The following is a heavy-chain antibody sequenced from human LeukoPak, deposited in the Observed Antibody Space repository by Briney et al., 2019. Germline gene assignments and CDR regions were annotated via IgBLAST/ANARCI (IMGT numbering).Heavy chain of an antibody. Sequence: GGSLRLSCAASGFTFSSYAMSWIRQAPGKGLERVSYMSSSGSTIYYADSVKGRFTFSRDNAKNSLYLQMISLRAEDTAVYYCARDLARVVVSALDVWGKGTTVTVSS. V-gene: IGHV3-11*04. CDR2: MSSSGSTI. CDR1: GFTFSSYA. J-gene: IGHJ6*04. CDR3: ARDLARVVVSALDV. D-gene: IGHD3-22*01.